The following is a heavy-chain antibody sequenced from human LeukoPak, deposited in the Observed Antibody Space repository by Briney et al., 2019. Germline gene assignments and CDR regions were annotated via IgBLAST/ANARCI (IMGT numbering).Heavy chain of an antibody. V-gene: IGHV6-1*01. CDR3: ARGVMVRGVTFDY. Sequence: SQTLSLTCAISGDSVSSNSAAWNWIRLSPSRGLEWLGRTYYRSKWYNDYAVSVKSRITINPDTSKNQFSLQLNSVTPEDTAVYYCARGVMVRGVTFDYWGQGTLVTVSS. D-gene: IGHD3-10*01. CDR1: GDSVSSNSAA. CDR2: TYYRSKWYN. J-gene: IGHJ4*02.